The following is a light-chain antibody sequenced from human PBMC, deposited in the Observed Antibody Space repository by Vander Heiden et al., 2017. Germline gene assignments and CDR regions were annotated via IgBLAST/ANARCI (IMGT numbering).Light chain of an antibody. Sequence: EIVLTQSPGTLSLSPGERATLSCRASQSVSSSHLVWYQQKPGQAPRLLIYGASTRATGIPDRFSGSGSGTDFTLTISRLEPEDFAVYYCQQEGNSPQTFGQGTKVEIK. CDR3: QQEGNSPQT. CDR1: QSVSSSH. J-gene: IGKJ1*01. V-gene: IGKV3-20*01. CDR2: GAS.